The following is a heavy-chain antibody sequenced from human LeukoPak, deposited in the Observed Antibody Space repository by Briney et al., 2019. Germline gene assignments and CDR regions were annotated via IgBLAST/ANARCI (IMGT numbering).Heavy chain of an antibody. D-gene: IGHD6-13*01. CDR2: IYYSGST. CDR3: ARHTYSSSSGFDI. J-gene: IGHJ3*02. Sequence: SETLSLTCTVSGGSISSSSYYWGWIRQPPGKGLEWIGSIYYSGSTYYNPSLKSRVTISVDTSKSQFSLKLSSVTAADTAVYYCARHTYSSSSGFDIWGQGTMVTVSS. V-gene: IGHV4-39*01. CDR1: GGSISSSSYY.